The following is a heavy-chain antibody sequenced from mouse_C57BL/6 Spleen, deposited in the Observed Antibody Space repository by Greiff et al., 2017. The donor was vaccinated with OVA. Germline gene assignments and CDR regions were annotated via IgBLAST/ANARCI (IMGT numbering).Heavy chain of an antibody. V-gene: IGHV1-69*01. CDR3: ARYGSSPYWYFDV. J-gene: IGHJ1*03. Sequence: VQLQQPGAELVMPGASVKLSCKASGYTFTSYWMHWVKQRPGQGLEWIGEIDPSDSYTNYNQKFKGKSTLTVDKSSSTAYMQLSSLTSEDSAVYYCARYGSSPYWYFDVWGTGTTVTVSS. D-gene: IGHD1-1*01. CDR1: GYTFTSYW. CDR2: IDPSDSYT.